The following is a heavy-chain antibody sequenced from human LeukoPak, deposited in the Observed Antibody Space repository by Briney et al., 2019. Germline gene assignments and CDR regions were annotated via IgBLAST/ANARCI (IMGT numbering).Heavy chain of an antibody. CDR3: AKTHSGYQLLFLDY. V-gene: IGHV3-74*01. J-gene: IGHJ4*02. CDR2: INSDGSST. Sequence: GGSLRLSCAASGFIFSSYWMHWVRQAPGKGLVWVSRINSDGSSTSYADSVKGRFTISRDNAKNTLYLQMNSLRAEDTAVYYCAKTHSGYQLLFLDYWGQGTLVTVSS. CDR1: GFIFSSYW. D-gene: IGHD2-2*01.